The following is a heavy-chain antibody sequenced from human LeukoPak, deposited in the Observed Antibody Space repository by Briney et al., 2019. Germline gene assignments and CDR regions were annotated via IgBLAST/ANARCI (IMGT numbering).Heavy chain of an antibody. CDR3: ARTTPREVLYVDY. J-gene: IGHJ4*02. V-gene: IGHV3-74*01. Sequence: GGSLRLSCAASGFTFSSYWMHWVRQAPGKGLVWVSRINSDGSSTSYADSVKGRFTISRDKSTNTLYLQMNSLRAEDTAVYYCARTTPREVLYVDYWGQGTLVTVSS. CDR1: GFTFSSYW. CDR2: INSDGSST. D-gene: IGHD1-26*01.